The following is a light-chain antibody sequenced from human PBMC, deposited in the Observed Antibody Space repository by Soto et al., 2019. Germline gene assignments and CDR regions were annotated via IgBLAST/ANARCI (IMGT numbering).Light chain of an antibody. CDR3: KQSYSTQWT. V-gene: IGKV1-5*01. Sequence: DIQMTPSPSTLSASVGERVTITGRASQSVSNWLAWYQQKPGKAPKLLIYDVSSLESGVPSRFSGAGSGTDFTLTIANLHPEDFAIYYCKQSYSTQWTFGQGTKVDI. J-gene: IGKJ1*01. CDR1: QSVSNW. CDR2: DVS.